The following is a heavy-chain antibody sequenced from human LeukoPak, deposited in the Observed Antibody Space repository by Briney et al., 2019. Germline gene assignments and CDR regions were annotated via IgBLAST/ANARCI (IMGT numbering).Heavy chain of an antibody. J-gene: IGHJ4*02. CDR3: ARMRDGYTH. D-gene: IGHD5-24*01. CDR1: GFTFDDYG. V-gene: IGHV3-30*02. CDR2: IRHDGSNK. Sequence: PGGSLRLSCAASGFTFDDYGMHWVRQAPGKGLEWVTFIRHDGSNKYYADSVKGRFTVSRDNSKNTLYLQMNSLRLDDTATYYCARMRDGYTHWGQGTLVTVSA.